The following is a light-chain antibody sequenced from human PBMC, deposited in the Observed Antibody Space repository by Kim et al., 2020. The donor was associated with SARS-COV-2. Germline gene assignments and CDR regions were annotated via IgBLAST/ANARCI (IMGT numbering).Light chain of an antibody. J-gene: IGKJ4*01. CDR2: GAS. CDR3: QQYNAWPLT. Sequence: VSPGERATLSCRASQSVLSKLVWFQQKPGQGPRLLVYGASTRATGCPARFSASGSGTEFTLTISSLQSEDFAVYYCQQYNAWPLTFGGGTKLEI. CDR1: QSVLSK. V-gene: IGKV3-15*01.